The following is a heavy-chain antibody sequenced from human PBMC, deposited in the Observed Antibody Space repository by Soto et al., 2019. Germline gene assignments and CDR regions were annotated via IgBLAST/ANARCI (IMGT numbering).Heavy chain of an antibody. CDR3: ARWSSSGGFDY. V-gene: IGHV4-59*01. Sequence: SETLSLTCTVSGGSISSYYWSWIRQPPGKGLEWIGYIYYSGSTNYNPSLKSRVTISVDTSRNQFSLKLSSVTAADTAVYYCARWSSSGGFDYWGQGTLVTVSS. J-gene: IGHJ4*02. CDR2: IYYSGST. CDR1: GGSISSYY. D-gene: IGHD6-6*01.